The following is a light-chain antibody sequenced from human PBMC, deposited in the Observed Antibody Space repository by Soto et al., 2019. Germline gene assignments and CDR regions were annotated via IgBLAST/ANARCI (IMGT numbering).Light chain of an antibody. CDR3: MQALQTPLT. CDR1: QSLLHSNGYNY. CDR2: LGS. J-gene: IGKJ4*01. Sequence: DIVMTQSPLSLPVTPGEPASISCRSSQSLLHSNGYNYLDWYLQKPGQSPQLLIYLGSNRASGVTNRFSGSGSGTDFPLKISRVEAGDVGVYYCMQALQTPLTFGGGTKVEIK. V-gene: IGKV2-28*01.